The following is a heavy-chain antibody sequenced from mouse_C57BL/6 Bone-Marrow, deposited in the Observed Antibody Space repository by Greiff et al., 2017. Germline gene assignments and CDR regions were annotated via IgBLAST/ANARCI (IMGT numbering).Heavy chain of an antibody. CDR2: IDPSDSYT. CDR1: GYTFTSYW. J-gene: IGHJ3*01. V-gene: IGHV1-50*01. D-gene: IGHD5-1*01. CDR3: ARGQRVRSPWFAY. Sequence: VQLQQPGAELVKPGASVKLSCKASGYTFTSYWMQWVKQRPGQGLEWIGEIDPSDSYTNYNQKFKGKATLTVDTSSSTAYMQLMSLTSEDSAVYYCARGQRVRSPWFAYWGQGTLVTVSA.